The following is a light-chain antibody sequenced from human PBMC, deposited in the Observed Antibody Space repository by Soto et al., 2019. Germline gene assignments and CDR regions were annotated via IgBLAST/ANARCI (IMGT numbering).Light chain of an antibody. J-gene: IGKJ1*01. CDR1: QSVTSSY. Sequence: EIVLTQSPGTLSLSPGERATLSCRASQSVTSSYLAWYQQKPGQAPRLLIYGASSRATGIPDRFSGSGSGTDFPLTISRLETEDFAVYYCQQYGSSPWTVGQGTKVEIK. V-gene: IGKV3-20*01. CDR2: GAS. CDR3: QQYGSSPWT.